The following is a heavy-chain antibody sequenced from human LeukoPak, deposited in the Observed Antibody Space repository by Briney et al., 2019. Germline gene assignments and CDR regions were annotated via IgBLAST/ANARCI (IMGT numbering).Heavy chain of an antibody. CDR2: IYYSGST. Sequence: SETLSLTCTVSGGSISSGGYYWSWIRQHPGKGLEWIGYIYYSGSTYYNPSLKSRVTISVDTSKNQFSLKLSSVTAADTAVYYCARGLYSYGFEYFDYWGQGTLVTVSS. CDR3: ARGLYSYGFEYFDY. J-gene: IGHJ4*02. D-gene: IGHD5-18*01. CDR1: GGSISSGGYY. V-gene: IGHV4-30-4*08.